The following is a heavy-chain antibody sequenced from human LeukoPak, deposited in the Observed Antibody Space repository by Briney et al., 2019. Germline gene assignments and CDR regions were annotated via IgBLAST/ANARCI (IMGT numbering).Heavy chain of an antibody. CDR2: INPNSGGT. D-gene: IGHD3-22*01. CDR3: ARVGFDYYDSSGF. V-gene: IGHV1-2*06. CDR1: GYTFTGYY. Sequence: GASVKVSCKASGYTFTGYYMHWVRQAPGQGLEWMGRINPNSGGTNYALKFQGRVTMTRDTSISTAYMELSRLRSDDTAVYYCARVGFDYYDSSGFWGQGTLVTVSS. J-gene: IGHJ4*02.